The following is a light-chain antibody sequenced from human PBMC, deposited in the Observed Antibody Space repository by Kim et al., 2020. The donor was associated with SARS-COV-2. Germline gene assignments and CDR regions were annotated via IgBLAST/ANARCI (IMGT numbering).Light chain of an antibody. Sequence: QSVLTQPPSASGTPGQRVTISCSGSSSNIGSNTVKWYQQLPGTAPKLLIYSNNQRPSGVPDRFSGSKSGTSASLAISGLQSDDEADYYCAAWDDSLSGVVFGGGTKLTVL. CDR3: AAWDDSLSGVV. V-gene: IGLV1-44*01. CDR2: SNN. J-gene: IGLJ2*01. CDR1: SSNIGSNT.